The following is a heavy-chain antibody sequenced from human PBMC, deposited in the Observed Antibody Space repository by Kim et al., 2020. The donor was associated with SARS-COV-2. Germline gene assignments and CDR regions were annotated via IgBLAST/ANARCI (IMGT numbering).Heavy chain of an antibody. CDR2: IKQDGSEK. CDR1: GFTFSSYW. J-gene: IGHJ6*02. CDR3: ARDVYCSGGSCYSYGMDV. Sequence: GGSLRLSCAASGFTFSSYWMSWVRQAPGKGLEWVANIKQDGSEKYYADSVKGRFTISRDNAKNSLYLQMNSLRAEDTAVYYCARDVYCSGGSCYSYGMDVWGQGTTVTVSS. D-gene: IGHD2-15*01. V-gene: IGHV3-7*03.